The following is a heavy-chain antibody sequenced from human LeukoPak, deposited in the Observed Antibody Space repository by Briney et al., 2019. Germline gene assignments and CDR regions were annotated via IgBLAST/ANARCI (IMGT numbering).Heavy chain of an antibody. D-gene: IGHD3-22*01. Sequence: PGGSLRLSCAASGFTFSSYAMSWVRQAPGKGLEWVSAISGSGDSTYYGDSVKGRFTISRDNAKNSLYLQMNSLRAEDAAVYYCARGYDSSGYYPYYFDYWGQGTLVTVSS. CDR2: ISGSGDST. CDR1: GFTFSSYA. CDR3: ARGYDSSGYYPYYFDY. V-gene: IGHV3-23*01. J-gene: IGHJ4*02.